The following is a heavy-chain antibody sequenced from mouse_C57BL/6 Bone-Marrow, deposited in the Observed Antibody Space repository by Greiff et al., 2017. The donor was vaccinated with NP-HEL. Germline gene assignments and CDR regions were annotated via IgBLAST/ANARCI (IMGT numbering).Heavy chain of an antibody. D-gene: IGHD1-1*01. CDR3: ASPHYYGSSPFAY. CDR1: GYTFTSYG. J-gene: IGHJ3*01. CDR2: IYPRSGNT. Sequence: VKLMESGAELARPGASVKLSCKASGYTFTSYGISWVKQRTGQGLEWIGEIYPRSGNTYYNEKFKGKATLTADKSSSTAYMELRSLTSEDSAVYFCASPHYYGSSPFAYWGQGTLVTVSA. V-gene: IGHV1-81*01.